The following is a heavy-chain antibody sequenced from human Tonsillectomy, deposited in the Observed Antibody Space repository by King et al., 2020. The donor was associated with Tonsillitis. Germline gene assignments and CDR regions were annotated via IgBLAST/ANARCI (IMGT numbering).Heavy chain of an antibody. CDR3: ARGYNWNDVYAFDI. CDR1: GFTFSSYG. CDR2: IWYDGRNK. D-gene: IGHD1-20*01. J-gene: IGHJ3*02. V-gene: IGHV3-33*01. Sequence: VQLVESGGGVVQPGRSLRLSCASSGFTFSSYGMHWVRQAPGKGLEWVAVIWYDGRNKYYADTGKGRFTISRDNSKQTLYLQMNSLRAEDTAVYYCARGYNWNDVYAFDIWGQGTMVTVSS.